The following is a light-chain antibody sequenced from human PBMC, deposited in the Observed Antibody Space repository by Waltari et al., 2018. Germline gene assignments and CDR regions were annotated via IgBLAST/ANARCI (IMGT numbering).Light chain of an antibody. V-gene: IGKV1-8*01. Sequence: CRASQGISSYLAWYQQKPGKAPKLLIYAASTLQSGVPSRFSGSGSGTDFTLTISCLQSEDFATYYCQQYYSYPALTFGGVTKVEIK. CDR2: AAS. CDR3: QQYYSYPALT. CDR1: QGISSY. J-gene: IGKJ4*01.